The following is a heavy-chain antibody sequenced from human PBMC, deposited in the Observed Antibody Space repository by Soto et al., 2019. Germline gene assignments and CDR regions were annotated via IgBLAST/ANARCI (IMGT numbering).Heavy chain of an antibody. CDR1: GGSISRYY. CDR3: ARVEYTGGIFYPFDY. CDR2: IYYSGSA. J-gene: IGHJ4*02. D-gene: IGHD2-15*01. Sequence: TSEALALTCTVSGGSISRYYLSWMRQPPGKGMEWIGYIYYSGSANYNPSLKSRVTISVDTSKNQFSLKLSPMIAADTAVYYCARVEYTGGIFYPFDYWGQGSLVTVSS. V-gene: IGHV4-59*01.